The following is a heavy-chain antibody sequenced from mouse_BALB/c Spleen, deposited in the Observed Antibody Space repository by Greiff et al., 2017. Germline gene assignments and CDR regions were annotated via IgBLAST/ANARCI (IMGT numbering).Heavy chain of an antibody. CDR1: GFTFSSYA. D-gene: IGHD1-1*01. Sequence: EVHLVESGGGLVKPGGSLKLSCAASGFTFSSYAMSWVRQSPEKRLEWVAEISSGGSYTYYPDTVTGRFTISRDNAKNTLYLEMSSLRSEDTAMYYCARGGGSSYWYFDVWGAGTTVTVSS. CDR2: ISSGGSYT. CDR3: ARGGGSSYWYFDV. J-gene: IGHJ1*01. V-gene: IGHV5-9-4*01.